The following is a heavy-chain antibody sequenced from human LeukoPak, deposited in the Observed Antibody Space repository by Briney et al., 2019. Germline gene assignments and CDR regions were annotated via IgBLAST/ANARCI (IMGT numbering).Heavy chain of an antibody. CDR2: FDPEDGET. V-gene: IGHV1-24*01. J-gene: IGHJ4*02. CDR3: AREVTDSSGYAFDY. CDR1: GYTLTELS. D-gene: IGHD3-22*01. Sequence: ASVKVSCKVSGYTLTELSMHWVRQAPGKGLEWMGGFDPEDGETIYAQKFQGRVTITADESTSTAYMELSSLRSEDTAVYYCAREVTDSSGYAFDYWGQGTLVTVSS.